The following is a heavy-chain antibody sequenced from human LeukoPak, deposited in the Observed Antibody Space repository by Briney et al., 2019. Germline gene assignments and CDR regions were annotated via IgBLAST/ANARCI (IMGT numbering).Heavy chain of an antibody. V-gene: IGHV2-70*16. Sequence: TLSLTCAVYGGSFSGYYWSWIRQPPGKALEWLARIDWDDDKFYSTSLKTRLTISKDTSKNQVVLTMTNMDPVDTATFYCARIASSGWFPDYWGQGTLVTVSS. CDR3: ARIASSGWFPDY. D-gene: IGHD6-19*01. J-gene: IGHJ4*02. CDR2: IDWDDDK. CDR1: GGSFSGYY.